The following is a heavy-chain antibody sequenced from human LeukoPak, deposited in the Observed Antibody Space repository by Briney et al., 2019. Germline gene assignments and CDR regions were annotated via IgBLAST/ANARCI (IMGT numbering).Heavy chain of an antibody. D-gene: IGHD5-24*01. Sequence: SGTLSLTCAVSGGSISSSNWWSWVRPPPGKGLEWIGEIYHSGIPNYNPSLKSRVTISVDKSKNQLSLKLSSVTAADTAVYYCARKLDGYKVRGMVDYWGQGTLVTVSS. CDR2: IYHSGIP. V-gene: IGHV4-4*02. CDR3: ARKLDGYKVRGMVDY. CDR1: GGSISSSNW. J-gene: IGHJ4*02.